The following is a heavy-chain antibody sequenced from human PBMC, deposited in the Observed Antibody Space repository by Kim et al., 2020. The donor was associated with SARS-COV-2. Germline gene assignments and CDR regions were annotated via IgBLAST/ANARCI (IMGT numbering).Heavy chain of an antibody. J-gene: IGHJ4*02. CDR1: GGSFSGYY. CDR3: ARVRIVGRFDY. D-gene: IGHD1-26*01. V-gene: IGHV4-34*01. CDR2: INHSGST. Sequence: SETLSLTCAVYGGSFSGYYWSWIRQPPGKGLEWIGEINHSGSTNYNPSLKSRVTISVDTSKNQFSLKLSSVTAADTAVYYCARVRIVGRFDYWGQGTLVTVSS.